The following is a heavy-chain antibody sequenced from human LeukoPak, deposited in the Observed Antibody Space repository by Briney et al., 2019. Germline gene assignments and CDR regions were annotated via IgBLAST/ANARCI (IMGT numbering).Heavy chain of an antibody. CDR1: GFSFSSYW. J-gene: IGHJ6*02. Sequence: PGGSLRLSCVASGFSFSSYWMHWVRQAPGKGLEWVAVISYDGSNKYYADSVKGRFTISRDNSKNTLYLQMNSLRAEDTAVYYCARDRHPYGPYYYGMDVWGQGTTVTVSS. CDR2: ISYDGSNK. CDR3: ARDRHPYGPYYYGMDV. V-gene: IGHV3-30-3*01. D-gene: IGHD3-10*01.